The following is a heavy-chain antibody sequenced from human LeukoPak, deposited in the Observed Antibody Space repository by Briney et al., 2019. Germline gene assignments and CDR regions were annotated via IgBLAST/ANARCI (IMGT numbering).Heavy chain of an antibody. CDR1: GFTFSSYA. V-gene: IGHV3-23*01. CDR2: ISGSGGTT. CDR3: AKAPSSRAFYSRFDY. Sequence: GGSLRLSCAVSGFTFSSYAMNWVRQAPGKGLEWVSGISGSGGTTYYADSVKGRFTISRDNSKNTLYLQMNSLRAEDTALYYCAKAPSSRAFYSRFDYWGQGTLVTVSS. D-gene: IGHD3-22*01. J-gene: IGHJ4*02.